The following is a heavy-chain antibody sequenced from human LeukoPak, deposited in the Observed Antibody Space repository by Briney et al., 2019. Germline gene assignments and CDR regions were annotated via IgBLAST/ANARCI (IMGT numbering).Heavy chain of an antibody. Sequence: QPGGSLRLSCAASGFTFSSYWMHWIRHAPGKGLVWVSRIKRDGSSPAYADSVKGRFTISRDNVKNTLYLQMNSLRAEDTAVYYCAALDNGRDYWGQGTLVTVSS. V-gene: IGHV3-74*01. CDR1: GFTFSSYW. CDR2: IKRDGSSP. D-gene: IGHD1-14*01. J-gene: IGHJ4*02. CDR3: AALDNGRDY.